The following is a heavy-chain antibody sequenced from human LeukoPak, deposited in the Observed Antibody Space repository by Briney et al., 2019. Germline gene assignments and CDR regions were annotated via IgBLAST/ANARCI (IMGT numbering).Heavy chain of an antibody. CDR1: GGSFSGYY. CDR3: ASLYYHDSSGRD. V-gene: IGHV4-34*01. J-gene: IGHJ4*02. Sequence: SETLSLTCAVYGGSFSGYYWSWIRQPPGKGLEWIGEINHSGSTNYNSSLKSRVTISVDTSKNQFSLKLSSVTAADTAVYYCASLYYHDSSGRDWGQGTLVTVSS. D-gene: IGHD3-22*01. CDR2: INHSGST.